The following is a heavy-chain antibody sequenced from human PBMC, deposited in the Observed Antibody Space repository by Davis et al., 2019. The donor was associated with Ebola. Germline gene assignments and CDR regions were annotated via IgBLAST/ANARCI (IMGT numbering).Heavy chain of an antibody. CDR2: ISGSGTNT. Sequence: GESLKPPCAASGFTFRSFPMSWVRQAPGKGLEWDSTISGSGTNTYNADSVKGRSTISRDNAKNSLYLQMDSLGAEDTAVYYCARGLRMVQGVIISHYYYYGMDVWGQGTTVTVSS. V-gene: IGHV3-21*04. CDR3: ARGLRMVQGVIISHYYYYGMDV. J-gene: IGHJ6*02. CDR1: GFTFRSFP. D-gene: IGHD3-10*01.